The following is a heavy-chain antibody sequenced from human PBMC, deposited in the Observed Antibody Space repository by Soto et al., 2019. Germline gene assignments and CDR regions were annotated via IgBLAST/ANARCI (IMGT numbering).Heavy chain of an antibody. J-gene: IGHJ4*02. CDR2: ISAYNGNT. Sequence: QVQLVQSGAEVKKPGASVKVSCKASGYTFTSYGISWVRQAPGQGRERMGWISAYNGNTNYAQKLQDRVIMTRDTSTNTAYMELRSLRSDDTAVYYCARDHGSGKNLGRWEDYWGQGTLGTVSS. CDR1: GYTFTSYG. V-gene: IGHV1-18*01. CDR3: ARDHGSGKNLGRWEDY. D-gene: IGHD3-10*01.